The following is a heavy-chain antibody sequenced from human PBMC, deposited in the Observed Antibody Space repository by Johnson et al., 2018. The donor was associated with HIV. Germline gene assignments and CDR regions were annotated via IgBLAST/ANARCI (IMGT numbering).Heavy chain of an antibody. V-gene: IGHV3-15*01. J-gene: IGHJ3*02. CDR1: GFTFSNAW. D-gene: IGHD5-12*01. CDR3: TTGWYSGYDLPNAFDI. CDR2: IKSKTDGGTT. Sequence: VQLVESGGGLVQPGGSLRLSCAGSGFTFSNAWMTWVRQAPGKGLEWVGRIKSKTDGGTTDYAAPVKGRFTISRDDSKNTLYLQMNSLKTEDTAVYYCTTGWYSGYDLPNAFDIWGQGTMVTVSS.